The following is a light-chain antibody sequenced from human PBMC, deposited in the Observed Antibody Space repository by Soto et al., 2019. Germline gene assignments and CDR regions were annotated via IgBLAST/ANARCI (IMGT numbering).Light chain of an antibody. CDR3: QQLHTYPVT. V-gene: IGKV3-20*01. J-gene: IGKJ5*01. Sequence: EIVMTQSPGTLSLSPGERATLSCRASQSVISNYLAWYQQKPGQAPRLLIYGASSRATGIPDRFSGSGSGTDFTLTISSLQPEDFATYYCQQLHTYPVTFGQGTRLEIK. CDR1: QSVISNY. CDR2: GAS.